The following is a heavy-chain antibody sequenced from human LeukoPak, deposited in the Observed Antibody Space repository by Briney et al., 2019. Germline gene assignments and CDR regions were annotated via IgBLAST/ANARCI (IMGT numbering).Heavy chain of an antibody. J-gene: IGHJ6*02. CDR1: GYSFTSYW. CDR3: ARAPYYYDMDV. Sequence: GESLKISCKGSGYSFTSYWTAWVRQMPEKGLEWMGVIYPDDSNTRYSPSFQGQVTISADKSISTAYLQWSSLKASDTAIYYCARAPYYYDMDVWGQGTTVTVSS. V-gene: IGHV5-51*01. CDR2: IYPDDSNT.